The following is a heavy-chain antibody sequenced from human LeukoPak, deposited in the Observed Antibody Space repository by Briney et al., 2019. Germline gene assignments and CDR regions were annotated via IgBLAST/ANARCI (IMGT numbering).Heavy chain of an antibody. CDR3: ARLGDKGYSSTWYKTVYYFDY. CDR1: GGSISSSSYY. CDR2: IYYSGST. V-gene: IGHV4-39*01. D-gene: IGHD6-13*01. J-gene: IGHJ4*02. Sequence: SETLSLTCTVSGGSISSSSYYWGWIRQPPGKGLEGIGSIYYSGSTYYNPSLKSRVTISVDTSKNQFSLKLSSVTAADTAVYYCARLGDKGYSSTWYKTVYYFDYWGQGTLVTVSS.